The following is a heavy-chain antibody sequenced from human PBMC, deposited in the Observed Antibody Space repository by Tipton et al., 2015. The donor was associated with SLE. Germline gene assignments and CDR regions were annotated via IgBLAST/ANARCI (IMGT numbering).Heavy chain of an antibody. J-gene: IGHJ3*02. CDR3: GRTVRREMATGPAFDI. Sequence: TLSLTCTVSGGSISSSSYYWGWIRQPPGKGLEWIGYIYYSGSTNYNPSLKSRVTISVDTSKNQFSLKLSSVTAADTAVYYCGRTVRREMATGPAFDIWGQGTMVTVSS. CDR1: GGSISSSSYY. CDR2: IYYSGST. D-gene: IGHD5-24*01. V-gene: IGHV4-61*05.